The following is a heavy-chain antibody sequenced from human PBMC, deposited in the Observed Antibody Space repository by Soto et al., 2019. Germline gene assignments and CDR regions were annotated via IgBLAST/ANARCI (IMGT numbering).Heavy chain of an antibody. J-gene: IGHJ3*02. CDR1: GGSISSYY. D-gene: IGHD6-19*01. CDR3: ARAIAVAGYDAFDI. CDR2: IYYSGST. Sequence: QVQLQESGPGLVKPSETLSLTCTVSGGSISSYYWSWIRQPPGKGLEWIGYIYYSGSTNYNPSLKSRVTISVDTSKNQCSLKLSSVTAADTAVYYCARAIAVAGYDAFDIWGQGTMVTVSS. V-gene: IGHV4-59*01.